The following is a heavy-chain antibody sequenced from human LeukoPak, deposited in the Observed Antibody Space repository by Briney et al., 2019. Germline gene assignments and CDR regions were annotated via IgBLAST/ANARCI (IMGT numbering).Heavy chain of an antibody. CDR1: VGSISRYY. D-gene: IGHD3-16*01. CDR2: IYYSGST. CDR3: ARGGGIEYFDY. J-gene: IGHJ4*02. V-gene: IGHV4-59*01. Sequence: SETLSLTCTVSVGSISRYYWSWIRQPPGKGLECIGHIYYSGSTNYNPSLKRRVTISVDTSKNQFSLKLSSVTAADTAVYYCARGGGIEYFDYWGQGTLVTVSS.